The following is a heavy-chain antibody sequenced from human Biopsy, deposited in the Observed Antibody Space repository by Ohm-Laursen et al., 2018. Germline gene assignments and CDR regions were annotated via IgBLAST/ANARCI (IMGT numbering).Heavy chain of an antibody. J-gene: IGHJ3*02. Sequence: GTLSLTCTVSGGSVSRGSYYWSWIRQPPGKGLEWIGYIYYSGSTNYNPSLKSRVTISVDTSRNQFSLKLSSVTAADTAVYYCAGRPWPNAFDIWGQGTMVTVSS. D-gene: IGHD5-12*01. V-gene: IGHV4-61*01. CDR1: GGSVSRGSYY. CDR2: IYYSGST. CDR3: AGRPWPNAFDI.